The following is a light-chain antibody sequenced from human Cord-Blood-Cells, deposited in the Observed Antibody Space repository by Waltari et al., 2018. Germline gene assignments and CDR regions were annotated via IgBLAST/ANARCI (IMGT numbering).Light chain of an antibody. V-gene: IGKV4-1*01. Sequence: DIVMPQSPDSLAVSLGERATINCNSRQSVLYSSNNKNYLAWYQQKPGQPPKLLIYWASTRESGVPDRFSGSGSGADFTLTISSLQAEDVAVYYCQQYYSTPYSFGQGTKLEIK. CDR1: QSVLYSSNNKNY. J-gene: IGKJ2*03. CDR3: QQYYSTPYS. CDR2: WAS.